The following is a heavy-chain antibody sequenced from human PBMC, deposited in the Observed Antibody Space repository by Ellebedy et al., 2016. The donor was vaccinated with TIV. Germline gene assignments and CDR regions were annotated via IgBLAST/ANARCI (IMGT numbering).Heavy chain of an antibody. CDR2: ISSSSSHT. V-gene: IGHV3-11*06. CDR1: GFTFSDYY. D-gene: IGHD7-27*01. Sequence: PGGSLRLSCAASGFTFSDYYMSWIRQAPGKGLEWVSYISSSSSHTNYADSVKGRFTISRDNAKNSLYLQMNSLRAEDTAVYYCARANWGRRSAFDIWGQGTMVTVSS. CDR3: ARANWGRRSAFDI. J-gene: IGHJ3*02.